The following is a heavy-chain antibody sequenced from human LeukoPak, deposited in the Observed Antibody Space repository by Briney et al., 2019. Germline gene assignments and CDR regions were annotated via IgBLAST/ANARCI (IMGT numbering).Heavy chain of an antibody. Sequence: GGSLRLSCAASGFTFSSYSMNWVRQAPGKGLEWVSYISSSGSTIYYADSVKGRFTLSRDNAKNSLFLQMNTLRAEDTAVYYCAREAGTYLWYFDYWGQGTLVTVSS. D-gene: IGHD1-26*01. V-gene: IGHV3-48*04. CDR1: GFTFSSYS. CDR3: AREAGTYLWYFDY. J-gene: IGHJ4*02. CDR2: ISSSGSTI.